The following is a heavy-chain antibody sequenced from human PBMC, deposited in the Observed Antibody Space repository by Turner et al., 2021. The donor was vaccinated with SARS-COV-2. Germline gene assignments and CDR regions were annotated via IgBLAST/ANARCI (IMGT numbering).Heavy chain of an antibody. J-gene: IGHJ4*02. V-gene: IGHV3-7*01. CDR3: ARSELGLFFDY. D-gene: IGHD7-27*01. CDR1: GFTFSSYW. CDR2: IDQDRSEK. Sequence: VQLVESGGGVVQPGGSLRLSCAASGFTFSSYWMSWVRQAPGKGLEWVANIDQDRSEKYYVGSVKGRFTISRDNAKNSLYLQVNSLRAEDTAVYYCARSELGLFFDYWGQGTLVTVSS.